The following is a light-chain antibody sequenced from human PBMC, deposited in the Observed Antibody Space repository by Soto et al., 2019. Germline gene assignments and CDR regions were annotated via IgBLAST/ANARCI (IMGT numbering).Light chain of an antibody. CDR1: SGHSSYA. CDR2: LNSDGSH. Sequence: QPVLTQSPSASXSLGASVKLTCTLSSGHSSYAIAWHQQQPEKGPRYLMKLNSDGSHSKGDGIPDRFSGSSSGAERYLTISSLQSEDEADYYCQTWGSGIRVVFGGGTKLTVL. CDR3: QTWGSGIRVV. V-gene: IGLV4-69*01. J-gene: IGLJ2*01.